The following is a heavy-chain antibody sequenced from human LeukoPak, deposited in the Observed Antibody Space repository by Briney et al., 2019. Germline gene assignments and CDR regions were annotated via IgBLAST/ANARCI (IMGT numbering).Heavy chain of an antibody. Sequence: SETLPLTCTVSGGSISSSSHFWGWIRQPPGKGLEWIGSIYYTGSTYYNSSLKSRLTISVDTSKNQFSLKLSSVTAADTAVFYCARLDNWNGYYFDYWGQGTLVTVSS. D-gene: IGHD1-20*01. CDR3: ARLDNWNGYYFDY. CDR2: IYYTGST. CDR1: GGSISSSSHF. J-gene: IGHJ4*02. V-gene: IGHV4-39*01.